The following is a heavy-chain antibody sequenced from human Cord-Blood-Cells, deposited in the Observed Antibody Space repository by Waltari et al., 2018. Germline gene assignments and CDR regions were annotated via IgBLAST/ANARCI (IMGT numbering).Heavy chain of an antibody. Sequence: QLQLQEPGPGLVQPPETLSLTCTVSGGSISSSRYSSGRIRQPPGKGLEWIGSIYYSGSTYYNPSLKSRVTISVDTSKDQFSLKLSSVTAADTAVYYCARQPGYDFWSGYYRAFDIWGQGTMVTVSS. CDR3: ARQPGYDFWSGYYRAFDI. CDR2: IYYSGST. D-gene: IGHD3-3*01. J-gene: IGHJ3*02. V-gene: IGHV4-39*01. CDR1: GGSISSSRYS.